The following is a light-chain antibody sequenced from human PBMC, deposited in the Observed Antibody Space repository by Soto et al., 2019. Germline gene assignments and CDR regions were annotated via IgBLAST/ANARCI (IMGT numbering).Light chain of an antibody. J-gene: IGKJ2*01. Sequence: EIVLTQSPGTLSLSPGEGATLSCWASQSVSSSFLAWYQQKPGEAPRLLIYGASRRATGIPDRFSGSGSGTEFTRTISRLEPEDFAVYYCQQYASSPYTFGQGTKQEIK. CDR1: QSVSSSF. V-gene: IGKV3-20*01. CDR2: GAS. CDR3: QQYASSPYT.